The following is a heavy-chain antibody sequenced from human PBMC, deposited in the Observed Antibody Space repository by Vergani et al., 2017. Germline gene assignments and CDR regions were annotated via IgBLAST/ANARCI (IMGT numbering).Heavy chain of an antibody. J-gene: IGHJ4*02. CDR3: ARRSSTWFGELFFDY. V-gene: IGHV5-51*03. CDR2: IYPGDSDT. D-gene: IGHD3-10*01. Sequence: EVQLVQSGAEVKKPGESLKISCKGSGYSFTSYWIGWVRQMPGKGLEWMGIIYPGDSDTRYIPSFQGQVTISADKSISTAYLQWSSLKASDTAMYYCARRSSTWFGELFFDYWGQGTLVTVSS. CDR1: GYSFTSYW.